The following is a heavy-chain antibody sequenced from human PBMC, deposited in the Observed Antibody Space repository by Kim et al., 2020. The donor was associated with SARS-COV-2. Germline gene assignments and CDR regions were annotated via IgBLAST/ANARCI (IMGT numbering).Heavy chain of an antibody. Sequence: VKGRFTISRDDSKNTLYLQMNSLKTEDTAVYYCTTGRDIVVVPAAMGVDYWGQGTLVTVSS. CDR3: TTGRDIVVVPAAMGVDY. J-gene: IGHJ4*02. V-gene: IGHV3-15*01. D-gene: IGHD2-2*01.